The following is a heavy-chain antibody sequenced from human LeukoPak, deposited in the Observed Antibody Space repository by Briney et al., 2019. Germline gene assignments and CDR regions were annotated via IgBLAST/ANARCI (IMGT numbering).Heavy chain of an antibody. Sequence: PGGSLRLSCAASGFTFSIYWMCWFRQAPGKGLEWVAKIKEDGSEGYYVDSVRGRFTISRDNAKNSLYLQMNSLEADDTAVYYCARGRRHDKLEQRVGGQGTLVTVSS. D-gene: IGHD1/OR15-1a*01. CDR2: IKEDGSEG. V-gene: IGHV3-7*01. J-gene: IGHJ4*02. CDR1: GFTFSIYW. CDR3: ARGRRHDKLEQRV.